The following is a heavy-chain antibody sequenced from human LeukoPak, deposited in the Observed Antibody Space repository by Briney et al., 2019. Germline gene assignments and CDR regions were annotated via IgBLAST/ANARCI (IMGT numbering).Heavy chain of an antibody. CDR2: IFTSGST. CDR1: GGSISSYY. Sequence: SETLSLTCTVSGGSISSYYWSWIRQPAGKGLEWIGLIFTSGSTNYNPSLKSRVTMSVDTSKNQFSLRLSSVTAADTAVYCCAREGSGSLYYYYYMDVWGKGTTVTVSS. J-gene: IGHJ6*03. CDR3: AREGSGSLYYYYYMDV. V-gene: IGHV4-4*07. D-gene: IGHD5-12*01.